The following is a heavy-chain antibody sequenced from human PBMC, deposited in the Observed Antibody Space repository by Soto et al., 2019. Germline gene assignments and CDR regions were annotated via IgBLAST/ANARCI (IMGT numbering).Heavy chain of an antibody. V-gene: IGHV3-23*01. CDR2: ISGSGGST. CDR1: GFTFSSYA. J-gene: IGHJ6*02. D-gene: IGHD3-9*01. CDR3: AKEMDWVYYYGMDV. Sequence: EVQLLESGGGLVKPGGSLRLSCAASGFTFSSYAMSWVRQAPGKGLEWVSAISGSGGSTYYADSVTGRFTISRDNSKNTLYLQMNSLRAEDTAVYYCAKEMDWVYYYGMDVWGQGTTVTVSS.